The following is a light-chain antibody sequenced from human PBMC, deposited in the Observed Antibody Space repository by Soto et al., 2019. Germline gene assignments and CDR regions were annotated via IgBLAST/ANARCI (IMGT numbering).Light chain of an antibody. CDR1: QGISKY. CDR3: QKYNSAPLT. Sequence: DMQMTQSPSSLSASVGDRVTITCRASQGISKYLAWYQQKPGKVPKLLIYAASTLQSGVPSRFSGSGSGTDFTLTISSLQPEDVATYYCQKYNSAPLTFGQGTKVEIK. V-gene: IGKV1-27*01. CDR2: AAS. J-gene: IGKJ1*01.